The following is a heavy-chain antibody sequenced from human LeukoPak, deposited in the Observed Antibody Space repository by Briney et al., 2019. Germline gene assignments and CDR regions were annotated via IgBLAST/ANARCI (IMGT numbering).Heavy chain of an antibody. CDR1: GFTFSTYD. V-gene: IGHV3-13*01. Sequence: PGGSLRLSCAASGFTFSTYDMHCVRQVTGKGLEWVSAIGTVDDTYYLGSVKGRFTISRENAKNVLYLQMSSLRVEDTAVYYCAREIRETVFTRHHYYGIDVWGQGTTVTVSS. D-gene: IGHD1-1*01. CDR2: IGTVDDT. CDR3: AREIRETVFTRHHYYGIDV. J-gene: IGHJ6*02.